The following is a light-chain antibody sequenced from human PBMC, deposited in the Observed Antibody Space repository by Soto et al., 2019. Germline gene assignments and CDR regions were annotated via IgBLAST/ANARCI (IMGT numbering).Light chain of an antibody. V-gene: IGKV3-11*01. CDR3: QQRHMWPIT. Sequence: VLVQPPVTHSLSPGARATLSCRASQSFRGLLAWYQQKPGQAPRLLIYDAYNRATGIPPRFSGSGSGTDFTLTISSLEPEDSAVYYCQQRHMWPITLGQGTRLDI. J-gene: IGKJ5*01. CDR2: DAY. CDR1: QSFRGL.